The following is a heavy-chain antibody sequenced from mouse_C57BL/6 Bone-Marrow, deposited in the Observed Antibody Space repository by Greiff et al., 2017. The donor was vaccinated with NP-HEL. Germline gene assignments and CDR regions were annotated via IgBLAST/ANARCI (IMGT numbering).Heavy chain of an antibody. Sequence: VQLQESGAELVRPGTSVKMSCKASGYTFTNYWIGWAKQRPGHGLEWIGDIYPGGGYTNYNEKFKGKATLTADKSSSTAYMQCSSLTSEDSAIYYCARSGLLRYYFDYWGQGTTLTVSS. CDR1: GYTFTNYW. CDR2: IYPGGGYT. D-gene: IGHD1-1*01. J-gene: IGHJ2*01. CDR3: ARSGLLRYYFDY. V-gene: IGHV1-63*01.